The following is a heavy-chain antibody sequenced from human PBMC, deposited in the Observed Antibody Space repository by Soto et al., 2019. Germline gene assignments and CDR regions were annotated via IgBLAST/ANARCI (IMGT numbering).Heavy chain of an antibody. V-gene: IGHV3-13*01. J-gene: IGHJ4*02. CDR1: GFTFSSNH. CDR2: IGPAGDS. CDR3: ARLNVGVGSNSFDY. D-gene: IGHD1-26*01. Sequence: ESGGGLVQPGGSLRLSCAVSGFTFSSNHLHWVRQGRGEGLEWVSGIGPAGDSYYSGSVKGRFIISRANAKNSFYLQMNNLRAEDTAVYFCARLNVGVGSNSFDYWGQGTLVTVSS.